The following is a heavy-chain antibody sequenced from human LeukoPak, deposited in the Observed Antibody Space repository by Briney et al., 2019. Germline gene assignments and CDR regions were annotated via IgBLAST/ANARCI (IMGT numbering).Heavy chain of an antibody. D-gene: IGHD3-10*01. J-gene: IGHJ4*02. V-gene: IGHV4-59*01. CDR2: IYYRVTS. CDR3: ARAVGGDGSGSL. Sequence: SETLSLTCNVSGGSISSYYWSWIRQPPGKGLEWIGYIYYRVTSDYNPSLKSRVTISVDMSTRQISLKLSSVTAADTAVYYCARAVGGDGSGSLWGPGTLVTVSS. CDR1: GGSISSYY.